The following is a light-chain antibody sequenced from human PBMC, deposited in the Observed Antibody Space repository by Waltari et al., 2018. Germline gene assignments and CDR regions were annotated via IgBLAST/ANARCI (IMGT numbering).Light chain of an antibody. J-gene: IGKJ4*01. V-gene: IGKV3-20*01. CDR1: QSMTGGW. Sequence: RACQSMTGGWLTVYNQKPGQVPMLLIYGASNMAPGIPDRFSGSGSGTDFTLTISRLEPEDSAVYYCQQYDGSVVTFGGGTKVEIK. CDR2: GAS. CDR3: QQYDGSVVT.